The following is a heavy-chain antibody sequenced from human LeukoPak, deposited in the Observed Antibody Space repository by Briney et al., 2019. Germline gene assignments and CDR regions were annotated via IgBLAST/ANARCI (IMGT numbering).Heavy chain of an antibody. CDR3: ARHGPSYYFDY. V-gene: IGHV3-48*04. Sequence: GGSLRLSCAASGLTVSSYSMNWVRQAPGKGLEWVSYISSSSSTIYYADSVKGRFTISRDNAKNSLYLQMNSLRTEDTAVYYCARHGPSYYFDYWGQGTLVTVSS. J-gene: IGHJ4*02. CDR2: ISSSSSTI. CDR1: GLTVSSYS. D-gene: IGHD3-16*01.